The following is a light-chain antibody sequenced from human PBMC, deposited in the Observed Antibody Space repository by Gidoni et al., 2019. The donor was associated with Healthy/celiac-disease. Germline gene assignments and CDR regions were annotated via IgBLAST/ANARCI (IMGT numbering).Light chain of an antibody. Sequence: EIVFTHSPATLSLSPGERATLSCRASQSVSSYLAWYQQKPGQAPRLLIYDASNRATGIPARFSGSGSWTDVTLTISSLEPEDFAVYYCQQRSNWPCTFGGGTKVEIK. CDR1: QSVSSY. CDR3: QQRSNWPCT. J-gene: IGKJ4*02. CDR2: DAS. V-gene: IGKV3-11*01.